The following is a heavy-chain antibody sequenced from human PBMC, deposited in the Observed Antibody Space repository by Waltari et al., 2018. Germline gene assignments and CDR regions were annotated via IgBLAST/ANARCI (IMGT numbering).Heavy chain of an antibody. V-gene: IGHV4-4*02. Sequence: QVQLQESGPGLVKPSGTLSLPCSVSGDAMNTNYWWSWVRQAPGKGRGWIGQIHRSGRTHYHPSLESRVATSIDTSKNEFSLEVTSATAADTAVYFCARDRGRGLYLDSWGQGILVTVSP. D-gene: IGHD5-12*01. J-gene: IGHJ4*02. CDR1: GDAMNTNYW. CDR3: ARDRGRGLYLDS. CDR2: IHRSGRT.